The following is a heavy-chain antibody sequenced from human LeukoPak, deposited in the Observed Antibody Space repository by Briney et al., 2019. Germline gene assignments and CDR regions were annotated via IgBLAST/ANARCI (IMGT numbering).Heavy chain of an antibody. CDR3: AKDRTYYGSGWTFQK. J-gene: IGHJ1*01. V-gene: IGHV3-43*02. CDR2: ISGEGSTT. D-gene: IGHD3-10*01. CDR1: GFVLNDYA. Sequence: GGSLRLSCAASGFVLNDYAMHWVRQVPGKGLEAPGKGLEWVSVISGEGSTTYYADSVKGRFTISRDNNKKSLYLQMHSLRTEDTALYYCAKDRTYYGSGWTFQKWGQGTLVTVSS.